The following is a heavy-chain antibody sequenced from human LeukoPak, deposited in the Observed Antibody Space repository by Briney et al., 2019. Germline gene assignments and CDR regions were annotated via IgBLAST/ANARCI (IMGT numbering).Heavy chain of an antibody. J-gene: IGHJ5*02. CDR3: ARYRGAAVANNWFDP. CDR1: VGTFSSYA. Sequence: ASVKVSCKASVGTFSSYAISWVRQAPGQGLEWMGGIIPIFGTANYAQKFQGRVTITADKSTSTAYMELSSLRSEDTAVYYCARYRGAAVANNWFDPWGQGTLVTVSS. CDR2: IIPIFGTA. D-gene: IGHD6-19*01. V-gene: IGHV1-69*06.